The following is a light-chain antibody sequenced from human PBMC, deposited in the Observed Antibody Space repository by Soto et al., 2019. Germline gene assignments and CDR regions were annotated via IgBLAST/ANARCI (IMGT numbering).Light chain of an antibody. CDR2: NIF. J-gene: IGKJ1*01. Sequence: DIQMTQSPSSLSASVGDRVTITCRASQSVSNNLNWYQQKPGKAPNLLIYNIFNLHNGVSSRFSGSGSETDFTLTISNLQREDLATYYCQQSYGDRTFGQGTKVEIK. CDR1: QSVSNN. V-gene: IGKV1-39*01. CDR3: QQSYGDRT.